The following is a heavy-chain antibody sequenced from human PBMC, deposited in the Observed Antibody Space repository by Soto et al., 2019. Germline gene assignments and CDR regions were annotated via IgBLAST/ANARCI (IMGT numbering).Heavy chain of an antibody. CDR3: ARATSTMIAVVITYFDY. CDR2: IYYSGST. CDR1: GGSISSGDYY. Sequence: SETLSLTCTVSGGSISSGDYYWSWIRQPPGKGLEWIGYIYYSGSTYYNPSLKSRVTISVDTSKNQFSLKLSSVTAADTAVYYCARATSTMIAVVITYFDYWGQGTLVTVSS. V-gene: IGHV4-30-4*01. D-gene: IGHD3-22*01. J-gene: IGHJ4*02.